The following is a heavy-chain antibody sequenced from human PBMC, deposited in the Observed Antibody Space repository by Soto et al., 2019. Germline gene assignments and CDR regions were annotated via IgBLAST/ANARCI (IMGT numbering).Heavy chain of an antibody. D-gene: IGHD3-22*01. CDR3: ARVGYYYDSSGYHFDY. CDR1: GGTFSSYA. J-gene: IGHJ4*02. V-gene: IGHV1-69*01. Sequence: QVQLVQSGAEVKKPGSSVKVSCKASGGTFSSYAISWVRQAPGQGLEWMGGIIPIFGTANYAQKFQGRVTITADESTKTAYMELSSVRSEDTAVYYCARVGYYYDSSGYHFDYWGQGTLVTVSS. CDR2: IIPIFGTA.